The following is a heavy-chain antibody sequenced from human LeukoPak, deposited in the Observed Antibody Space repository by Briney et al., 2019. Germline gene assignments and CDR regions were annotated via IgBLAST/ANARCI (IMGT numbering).Heavy chain of an antibody. D-gene: IGHD1-26*01. Sequence: PSETLSLTCTVSGGSVSSGSYYWSWIRQPPGKGLGWIGYIYYSGSTNYNPSLKSRVTISVDTSKNQFSLKLSSVTAADTAVYYCARDSDSGSDYWGQGTLVTVSS. CDR3: ARDSDSGSDY. V-gene: IGHV4-61*01. J-gene: IGHJ4*02. CDR2: IYYSGST. CDR1: GGSVSSGSYY.